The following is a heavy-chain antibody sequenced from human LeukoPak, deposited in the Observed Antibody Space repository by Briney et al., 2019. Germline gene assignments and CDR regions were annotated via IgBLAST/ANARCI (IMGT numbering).Heavy chain of an antibody. D-gene: IGHD2-2*01. J-gene: IGHJ4*02. CDR1: GFTFSSYA. CDR3: VSFYETY. CDR2: TSGIGAGT. V-gene: IGHV3-23*01. Sequence: PGGSLRLSCSVSGFTFSSYAMSWVRQAPGKGLEWVSTTSGIGAGTYYADSVRGRFTISRDNAKNTVYLQMNNLRAEDTAVYYCVSFYETYWGRGTLVTVSS.